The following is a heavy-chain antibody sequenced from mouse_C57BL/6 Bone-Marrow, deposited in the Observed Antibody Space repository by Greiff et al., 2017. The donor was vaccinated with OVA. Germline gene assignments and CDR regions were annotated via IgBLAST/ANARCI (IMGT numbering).Heavy chain of an antibody. J-gene: IGHJ1*03. D-gene: IGHD1-1*01. CDR3: TGSFTTVVARYWGFDV. V-gene: IGHV6-3*01. Sequence: EVKLEESGGGLVQPGGSMKLSCVASGFTFSNYWMNWVRQSPEKGLEWVAQIRLKSDNYATHYAESVKGRFTISRDDSKSSVYLQMNNLRAEDTGIYYCTGSFTTVVARYWGFDVWGTGTTVTVSS. CDR1: GFTFSNYW. CDR2: IRLKSDNYAT.